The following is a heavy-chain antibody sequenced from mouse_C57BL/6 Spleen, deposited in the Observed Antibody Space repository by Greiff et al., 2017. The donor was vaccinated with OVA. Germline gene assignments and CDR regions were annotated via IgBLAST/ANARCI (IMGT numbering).Heavy chain of an antibody. D-gene: IGHD2-3*01. V-gene: IGHV3-6*01. CDR1: GYSITSGYY. CDR2: ISYDGSN. J-gene: IGHJ3*01. Sequence: EVQLQQSGPGLVKPSQSLSLTCSVTGYSITSGYYWNWIRQFPGNKLEWMGYISYDGSNNYNPSLKNRISITRDTSKNQFFLKLNSVTTEDTATYYCARGTYDVFAYWGQGTLVTVSA. CDR3: ARGTYDVFAY.